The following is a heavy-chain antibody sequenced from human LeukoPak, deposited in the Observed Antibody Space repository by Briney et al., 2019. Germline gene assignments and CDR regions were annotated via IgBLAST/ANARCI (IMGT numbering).Heavy chain of an antibody. Sequence: PGGSLRLSCAASRFTFSSYAMSWVRQAPGKGLEWVSGISGSGGSTYYADSVKGRFTISRDNSKNTLYLQMNSLRAEVTAVYYCAKSRGSGLFDYWGQGTLVTVAS. CDR3: AKSRGSGLFDY. V-gene: IGHV3-23*01. CDR1: RFTFSSYA. J-gene: IGHJ4*02. CDR2: ISGSGGST. D-gene: IGHD3/OR15-3a*01.